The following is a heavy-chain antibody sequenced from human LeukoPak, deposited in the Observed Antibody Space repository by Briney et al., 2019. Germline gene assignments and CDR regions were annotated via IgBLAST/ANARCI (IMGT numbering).Heavy chain of an antibody. CDR1: GGSFSGYY. Sequence: PSETLSLTCVVYGGSFSGYYWSWIRQPPGKGLEWIGEINHSGSTNYNPSLKSRVTISVDTSKNQFSLKLSSVTAADTAVYYCARDAAAGLDYWGQGTLVTVSS. CDR3: ARDAAAGLDY. CDR2: INHSGST. J-gene: IGHJ4*02. V-gene: IGHV4-34*01. D-gene: IGHD6-19*01.